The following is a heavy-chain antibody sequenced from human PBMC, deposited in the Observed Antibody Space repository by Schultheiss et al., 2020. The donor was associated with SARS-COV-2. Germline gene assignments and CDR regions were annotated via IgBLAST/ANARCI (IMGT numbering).Heavy chain of an antibody. D-gene: IGHD6-6*01. CDR3: ASSVYSSSLPIDYYYYYMDV. CDR1: GGSISSYY. Sequence: GSLRLSCTVSGGSISSYYWSWIRQPPGKGLEWIGYIYYSGSTNYNPSLKSRVTISVDTSKNQFSLKLSSVTDADTAVYYCASSVYSSSLPIDYYYYYMDVWGKGTTVTVAS. V-gene: IGHV4-59*12. J-gene: IGHJ6*03. CDR2: IYYSGST.